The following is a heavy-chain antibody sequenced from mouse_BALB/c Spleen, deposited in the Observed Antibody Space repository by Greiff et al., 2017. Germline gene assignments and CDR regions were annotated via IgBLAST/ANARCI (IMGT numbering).Heavy chain of an antibody. CDR1: GYSITSDYA. CDR3: AREGTVVANHFDY. Sequence: VQLKESGPGLVKPSQSLSLTCTVTGYSITSDYAWNWIRQFPGNKLEWMGYISYSGSTSYNPSLKSRISITRDTSKNQFFLQLNSVTTEDTATYYCAREGTVVANHFDYWGQGTTLTVSS. J-gene: IGHJ2*01. CDR2: ISYSGST. D-gene: IGHD1-1*01. V-gene: IGHV3-2*02.